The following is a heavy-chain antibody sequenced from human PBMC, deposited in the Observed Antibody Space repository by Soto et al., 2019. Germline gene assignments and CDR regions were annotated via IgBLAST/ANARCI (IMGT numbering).Heavy chain of an antibody. CDR2: IYYSGST. Sequence: QVQLQESGPGLVKPSQTLSLTCTVSGGSISSGGYDWSWIRQHPGKGLEWIGYIYYSGSTYYNPSLKSRVTISVDTSKNQFSLKLSSVTAADTAVYYCARGTEYGSGSWGWGQGTLVTVSS. D-gene: IGHD3-10*01. CDR3: ARGTEYGSGSWG. CDR1: GGSISSGGYD. V-gene: IGHV4-31*03. J-gene: IGHJ4*02.